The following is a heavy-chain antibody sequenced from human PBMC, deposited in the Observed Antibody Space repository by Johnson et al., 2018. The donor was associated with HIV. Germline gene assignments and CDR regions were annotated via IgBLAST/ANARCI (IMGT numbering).Heavy chain of an antibody. J-gene: IGHJ3*02. CDR1: GFTFSDYN. CDR3: ARGIPRRNGDYDHVIDI. V-gene: IGHV3-11*04. D-gene: IGHD4-17*01. Sequence: QVQLVEYGGGLVKPGGSLRLSCAASGFTFSDYNMSWIRQAPGKGREWVSYISSSGRTIYYADSVKGRFTISRDNAKNSLYLQMNSLRAEDTAVYYCARGIPRRNGDYDHVIDIWGQGTMVTVSS. CDR2: ISSSGRTI.